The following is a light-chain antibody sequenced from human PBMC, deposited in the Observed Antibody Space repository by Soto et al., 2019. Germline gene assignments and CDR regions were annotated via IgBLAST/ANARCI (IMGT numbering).Light chain of an antibody. CDR3: HQYNDCPET. J-gene: IGKJ1*01. V-gene: IGKV3-15*01. Sequence: EIVMTQSPATLSVSPGERATLSCRASQSVSRNLAWYQQKPGQAPRLLIYGASTMATGIAARFSGSGSETEFTLTISSLQSEDLAVYYCHQYNDCPETFGQGTKVEMK. CDR2: GAS. CDR1: QSVSRN.